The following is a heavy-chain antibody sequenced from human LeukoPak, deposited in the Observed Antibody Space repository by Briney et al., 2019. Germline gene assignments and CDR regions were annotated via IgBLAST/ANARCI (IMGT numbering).Heavy chain of an antibody. V-gene: IGHV4-34*01. J-gene: IGHJ3*02. CDR1: GGSMSSYY. Sequence: SETLSLTCTVSGGSMSSYYWSWIRQPPGKGLEWIGEINHSGSTNYNPSLKSRVTISVDTSKNQFSLKLSSVTAADTAVYYCARPGVVVVIKGSQVHDAFDIWGQGTMVTVSS. D-gene: IGHD3-22*01. CDR2: INHSGST. CDR3: ARPGVVVVIKGSQVHDAFDI.